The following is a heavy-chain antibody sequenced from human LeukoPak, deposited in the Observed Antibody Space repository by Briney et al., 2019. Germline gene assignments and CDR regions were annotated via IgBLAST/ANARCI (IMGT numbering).Heavy chain of an antibody. D-gene: IGHD3-22*01. V-gene: IGHV4-59*08. CDR2: IYYSGSP. J-gene: IGHJ4*02. Sequence: PSETLSLTGAVFGGSCSGYYWSWIRQPPGKGLEWIGYIYYSGSPNYNPSLKSRVTISVDTSKNQFSLKLSSVTAADTAVYYCARSLSFYDNSGYDYWGQGTLVTVSS. CDR3: ARSLSFYDNSGYDY. CDR1: GGSCSGYY.